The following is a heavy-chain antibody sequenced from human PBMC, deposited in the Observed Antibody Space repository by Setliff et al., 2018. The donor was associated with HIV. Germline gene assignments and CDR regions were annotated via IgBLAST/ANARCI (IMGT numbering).Heavy chain of an antibody. V-gene: IGHV3-7*01. CDR1: GLPFYNYW. Sequence: GGSLSLSCVASGLPFYNYWMTWLRRAPGRGLEWVANIKQDGSDMHYIESVKGRFTIFRDNAKNSVFLQMNSLRAEDTGVYYCATQTGFYNSHWYDYWGQGTMVTVSS. D-gene: IGHD6-13*01. CDR3: ATQTGFYNSHWYDY. J-gene: IGHJ4*02. CDR2: IKQDGSDM.